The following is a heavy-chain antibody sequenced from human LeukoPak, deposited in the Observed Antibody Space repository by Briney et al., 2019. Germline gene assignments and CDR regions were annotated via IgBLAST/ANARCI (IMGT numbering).Heavy chain of an antibody. CDR1: GFTFSSYA. CDR2: SGDNT. J-gene: IGHJ4*02. Sequence: GGSLRLSCAASGFTFSSYAMSWVRQAPGKGLEWVSSSGDNTRYADSVKGRFTISRDNSKNTLDLQMNGLRAGDTAVYYCAGSSSWYRQGDYWGQGTLVTVSS. CDR3: AGSSSWYRQGDY. D-gene: IGHD6-13*01. V-gene: IGHV3-23*01.